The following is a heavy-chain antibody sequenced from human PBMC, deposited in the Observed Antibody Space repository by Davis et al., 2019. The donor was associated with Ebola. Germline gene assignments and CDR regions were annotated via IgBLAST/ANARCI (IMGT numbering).Heavy chain of an antibody. CDR1: GFTLSSYW. Sequence: MPGGSLRLSCAASGFTLSSYWMSWIRQPPGKGPEWIGSIYYSGSTYYNPSLKSRVTISVDTSKNQFSLKLSSVTAADTAVYYCARGKGVWDSWGQGTLVTVSS. V-gene: IGHV4-39*01. CDR2: IYYSGST. J-gene: IGHJ4*02. CDR3: ARGKGVWDS. D-gene: IGHD2-8*01.